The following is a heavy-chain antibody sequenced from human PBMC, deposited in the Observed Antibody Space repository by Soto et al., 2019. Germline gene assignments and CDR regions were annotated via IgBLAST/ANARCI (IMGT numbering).Heavy chain of an antibody. CDR1: GGSISSYY. Sequence: QVQLQESGPGLVKPSETLSLTCTVSGGSISSYYWSWIRQPAGKGLEWIGYIYYSGSTNYNPSLKSRVTISADTSKNQFSLKLSSVTAADTAVYYCARERNEVTGFFDYWGQGTLVTVSS. CDR3: ARERNEVTGFFDY. V-gene: IGHV4-59*01. CDR2: IYYSGST. J-gene: IGHJ4*02. D-gene: IGHD2-21*02.